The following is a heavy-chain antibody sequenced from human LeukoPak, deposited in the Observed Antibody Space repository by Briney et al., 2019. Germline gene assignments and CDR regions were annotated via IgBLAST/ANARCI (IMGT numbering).Heavy chain of an antibody. CDR2: IRNDGGYK. J-gene: IGHJ4*02. V-gene: IGHV3-30*02. CDR3: ATVQSESYSTGFDY. Sequence: GGSLRLSCAASGVTFSIYGMHWVRQAPGKGLEWVAVIRNDGGYKYYRASVKGRFIISRDNYKNTLYMQMNSLRPEDTGMYYCATVQSESYSTGFDYWGEGTLVTVSS. CDR1: GVTFSIYG. D-gene: IGHD1-26*01.